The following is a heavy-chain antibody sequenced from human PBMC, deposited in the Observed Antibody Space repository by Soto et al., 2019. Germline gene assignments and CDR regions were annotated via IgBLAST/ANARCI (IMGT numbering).Heavy chain of an antibody. V-gene: IGHV3-23*01. CDR2: ITGSGGTT. J-gene: IGHJ4*02. CDR1: GFTFSSCA. CDR3: AKLPGLGALVPGFDY. D-gene: IGHD1-26*01. Sequence: GGSLRLSCAGSGFTFSSCAMSWVRQAPGKGLEWVSSITGSGGTTFYADSVKGRFTISRDNSKNTMYLQMNSLRAEDTAVYHCAKLPGLGALVPGFDYWGQGTLVTVSS.